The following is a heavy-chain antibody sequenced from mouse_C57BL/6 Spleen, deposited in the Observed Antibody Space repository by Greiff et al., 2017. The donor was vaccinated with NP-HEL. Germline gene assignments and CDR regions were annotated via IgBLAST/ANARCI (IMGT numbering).Heavy chain of an antibody. Sequence: DVKLQESGPGLVKPSQSLSLTCSVTGYSITSGYYWNWIRQFPGNKLEWMGYISYDGSNNYNPSLKNRISITRDTSKNQFFLKLNSVTTEDTATYYCAYGSSHGYFDVWGTGTAVTVSS. CDR2: ISYDGSN. J-gene: IGHJ1*03. CDR1: GYSITSGYY. V-gene: IGHV3-6*01. CDR3: AYGSSHGYFDV. D-gene: IGHD1-1*01.